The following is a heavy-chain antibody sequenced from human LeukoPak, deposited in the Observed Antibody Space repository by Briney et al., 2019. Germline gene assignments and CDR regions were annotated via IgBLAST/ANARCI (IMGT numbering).Heavy chain of an antibody. J-gene: IGHJ4*02. V-gene: IGHV3-23*01. CDR2: ISGRGGST. D-gene: IGHD3-22*01. CDR3: AKERPAYYYDSSGYLAGYYFDY. Sequence: GGSLRLSCAASGFTFSSYSMSWVRQAPEKGLEWVSAISGRGGSTYYADSVKGRFTISRDNSKTTLYLQMNSLRAEDTAVYYCAKERPAYYYDSSGYLAGYYFDYWGQGTLVTVSS. CDR1: GFTFSSYS.